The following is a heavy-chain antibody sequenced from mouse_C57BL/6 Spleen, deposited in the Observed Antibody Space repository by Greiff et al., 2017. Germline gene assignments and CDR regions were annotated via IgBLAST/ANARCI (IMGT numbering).Heavy chain of an antibody. CDR2: IYPGSGNT. Sequence: QVQLQQPGAELVKPGASVKMSCKASGYTFTSYWITWVKQRPGQGLEWIGDIYPGSGNTNYNEKFKSKATLTVDTASSTAYMQLSSLTSEDSAVYYCARARDYVVLWYWGQGIPVTFST. CDR1: GYTFTSYW. CDR3: ARARDYVVLWY. J-gene: IGHJ4*01. V-gene: IGHV1-55*01. D-gene: IGHD2-4*01.